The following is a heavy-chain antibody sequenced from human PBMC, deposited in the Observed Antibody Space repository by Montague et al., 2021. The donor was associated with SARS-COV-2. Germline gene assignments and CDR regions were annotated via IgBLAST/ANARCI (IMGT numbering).Heavy chain of an antibody. D-gene: IGHD3-3*01. CDR3: ASVNVPRDFWIGLQYYFDY. Sequence: SETLSLTCTVSGGSISSYYWSWIRQPPGKGLEWIGYIYYSGSTNYNPSLKSRVTISVDTPKNQFSLKLSSVTAADTAVYYCASVNVPRDFWIGLQYYFDYWGQGTLVTVSS. J-gene: IGHJ4*02. V-gene: IGHV4-59*01. CDR2: IYYSGST. CDR1: GGSISSYY.